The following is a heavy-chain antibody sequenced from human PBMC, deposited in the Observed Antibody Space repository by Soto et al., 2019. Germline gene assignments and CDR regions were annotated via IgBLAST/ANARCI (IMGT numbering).Heavy chain of an antibody. CDR3: ARDEGPRYSSSWGVFDY. V-gene: IGHV6-1*01. CDR2: TYYRSKWYN. Sequence: ETLSLTGAISGYSVPSNSSAGNWIRQSPSRGLEWLGRTYYRSKWYNDYAVSVKSRITINPDTSKNQFSLQLNSVTPEDTAVYYCARDEGPRYSSSWGVFDYWGQGTLVTVSS. CDR1: GYSVPSNSSA. J-gene: IGHJ4*02. D-gene: IGHD6-13*01.